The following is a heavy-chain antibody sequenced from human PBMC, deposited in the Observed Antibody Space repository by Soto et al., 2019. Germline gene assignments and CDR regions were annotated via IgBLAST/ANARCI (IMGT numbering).Heavy chain of an antibody. CDR2: MYFGGNT. Sequence: PSETLSLTCTVSGGSISSSNYYWGWIRQPPGKGLEWIGSMYFGGNTYFNPSLKSRVTISVDTSKNQFSLKVNSVTAADTAVYYCARRAQYSSPRWFDTWGQGTLVTVSS. D-gene: IGHD6-19*01. CDR1: GGSISSSNYY. CDR3: ARRAQYSSPRWFDT. J-gene: IGHJ5*02. V-gene: IGHV4-39*01.